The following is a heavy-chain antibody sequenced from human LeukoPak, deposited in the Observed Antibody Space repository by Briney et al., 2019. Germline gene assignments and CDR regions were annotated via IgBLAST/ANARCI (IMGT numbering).Heavy chain of an antibody. Sequence: PSQTLSLTCTVSSGSISSGGYYWSWIRQHPGKGLEWIGYIYYSGSTYYNPSLKSRVTISVDTSKNQFSLKLSSVTAADTAVYYCARGVAAAGTSWFDPWGQGTLVTVSS. J-gene: IGHJ5*02. D-gene: IGHD6-13*01. V-gene: IGHV4-31*03. CDR1: SGSISSGGYY. CDR3: ARGVAAAGTSWFDP. CDR2: IYYSGST.